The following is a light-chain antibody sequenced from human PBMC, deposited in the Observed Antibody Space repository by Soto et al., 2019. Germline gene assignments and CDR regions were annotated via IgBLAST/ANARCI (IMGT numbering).Light chain of an antibody. CDR1: SSNIGAGYD. Sequence: QSVLTQPPSVSGAPGQRVTISCTGSSSNIGAGYDVHWYQQLPGTAPKLLISGDTNRPSGVPDRFYGSKSGTSASLAITGLRAEDEADYYCQSFDSSLSGWLFGGGTQLTVL. CDR3: QSFDSSLSGWL. CDR2: GDT. J-gene: IGLJ3*02. V-gene: IGLV1-40*01.